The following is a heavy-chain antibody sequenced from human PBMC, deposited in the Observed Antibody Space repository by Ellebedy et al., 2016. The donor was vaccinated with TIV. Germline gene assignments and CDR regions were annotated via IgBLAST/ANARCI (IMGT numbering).Heavy chain of an antibody. V-gene: IGHV4-59*01. CDR2: IHYSGST. J-gene: IGHJ4*02. Sequence: GSLRLSCTVSGGSITNYNWGWIRQPPGKGLEWIGYIHYSGSTNYNPSLKSRVTISVDTSKNHFSLKLSSVTAADTAVYYCARGGNFATYWGQGTLVTVSS. CDR1: GGSITNYN. CDR3: ARGGNFATY. D-gene: IGHD2-15*01.